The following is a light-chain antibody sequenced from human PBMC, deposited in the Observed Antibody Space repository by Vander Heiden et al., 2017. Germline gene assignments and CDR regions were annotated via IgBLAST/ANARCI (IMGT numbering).Light chain of an antibody. CDR1: NIGSKN. J-gene: IGLJ1*01. V-gene: IGLV3-9*01. Sequence: SYELTQPLSVSVALGQTARITCGGNNIGSKNVHWYQQKPGQAPVLVIYRDSNRPSGIPERFSGSNSGNKATLTISRAQAGDEADDYCQVWDSSLYGLGTGTKV. CDR2: RDS. CDR3: QVWDSSLYG.